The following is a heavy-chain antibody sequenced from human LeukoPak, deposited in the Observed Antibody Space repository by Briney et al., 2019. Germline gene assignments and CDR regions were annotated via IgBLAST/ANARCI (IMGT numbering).Heavy chain of an antibody. CDR3: ARDHSSLAPNAFDI. CDR1: GFTVSSNY. D-gene: IGHD6-19*01. Sequence: GGSLRLSCAASGFTVSSNYMTWVRQAPGKGLEWVSGIYSGGSTYYADSVKGRFTISRDNSKNTLYLQMNSVRAEDTAVYYCARDHSSLAPNAFDIWGQGTMVTVSS. CDR2: IYSGGST. V-gene: IGHV3-66*01. J-gene: IGHJ3*02.